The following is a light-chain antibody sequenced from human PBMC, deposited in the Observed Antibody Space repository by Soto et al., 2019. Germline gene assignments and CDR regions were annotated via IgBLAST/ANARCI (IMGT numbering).Light chain of an antibody. CDR3: NSYTSSSTLV. CDR1: SSDVGGYNF. CDR2: NVY. Sequence: QSALTQPASVSGSPGQSITISCTGTSSDVGGYNFVSWYQQHPGKAPKLMLYNVYDRPSGISHRFSGSRSGNTASRTISGLQAADEAHYYCNSYTSSSTLVFGGGTKVTVL. V-gene: IGLV2-14*03. J-gene: IGLJ2*01.